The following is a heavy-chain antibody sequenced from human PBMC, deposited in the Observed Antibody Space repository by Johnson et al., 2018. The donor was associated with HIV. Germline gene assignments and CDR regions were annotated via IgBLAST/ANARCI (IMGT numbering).Heavy chain of an antibody. CDR2: IKGDGSGQ. J-gene: IGHJ3*02. CDR1: GFTFTNAW. CDR3: AKDRSGGALGAFDI. V-gene: IGHV3-7*01. D-gene: IGHD2-15*01. Sequence: MLLVASGGGVVQPGRSLRLSCAASGFTFTNAWMSWVRQAPGKGLEWVANIKGDGSGQDYVDSVEGRFPISRDYAENSLYVQMNSLRAEDTALYYCAKDRSGGALGAFDIWGHGTMVTVSS.